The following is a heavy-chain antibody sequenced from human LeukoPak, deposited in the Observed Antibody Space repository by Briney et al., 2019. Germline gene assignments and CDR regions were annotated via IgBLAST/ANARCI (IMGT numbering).Heavy chain of an antibody. CDR1: GFTFSSYG. J-gene: IGHJ5*02. V-gene: IGHV3-23*01. CDR3: AKDPTRYSSGRFNWFDP. D-gene: IGHD6-19*01. CDR2: VSGSGGST. Sequence: GGSLRLSCAASGFTFSSYGMSWVRQAPGKGLEWVSAVSGSGGSTYYADSVKGRFTISRDNSKNTLYLQMNSLRAEDTAVYSCAKDPTRYSSGRFNWFDPWGQGTLVTVSS.